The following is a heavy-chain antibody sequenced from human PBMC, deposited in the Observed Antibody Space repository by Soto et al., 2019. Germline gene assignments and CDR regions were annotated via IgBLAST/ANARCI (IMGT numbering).Heavy chain of an antibody. CDR1: GDSMATGGHY. V-gene: IGHV4-31*03. J-gene: IGHJ4*02. Sequence: TLSLTCTVSGDSMATGGHYYNWIRQVPGKGLEWIGYVYYSGATHYTPSLRARATISRDTSKNQFSLRLIFVTAADTALYYCARDKDLQPTVWGFWGQGIQVTVSS. D-gene: IGHD3-16*01. CDR2: VYYSGAT. CDR3: ARDKDLQPTVWGF.